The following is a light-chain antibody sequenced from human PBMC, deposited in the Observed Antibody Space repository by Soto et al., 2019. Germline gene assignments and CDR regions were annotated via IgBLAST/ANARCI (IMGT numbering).Light chain of an antibody. J-gene: IGLJ3*02. CDR3: QSYDSSLSGGV. V-gene: IGLV1-40*01. CDR2: GNS. Sequence: QSVLTQPPSVSGAPGQRVTISCTGSSSNIGAGYDVHWYQQLPGTAPKLLIYGNSNRPSGVPDRFSGSKSGTSASLAITGLRAEDEADYYCQSYDSSLSGGVFGGGTKQTVL. CDR1: SSNIGAGYD.